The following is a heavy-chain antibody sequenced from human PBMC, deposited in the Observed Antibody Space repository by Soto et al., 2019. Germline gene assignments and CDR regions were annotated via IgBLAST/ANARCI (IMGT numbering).Heavy chain of an antibody. Sequence: QVQLVQSGAEVKKPGSSVKVSCKASGGTFSSYAISWVRQAPGQGLEWMGGIIPIFGTANYAQKFQGRVTITADESTSTAYMELSSLRSEDTAVYYCARDEYHYVWGSYRYTKTWGQGTLVTVSS. CDR3: ARDEYHYVWGSYRYTKT. J-gene: IGHJ5*02. CDR1: GGTFSSYA. CDR2: IIPIFGTA. V-gene: IGHV1-69*12. D-gene: IGHD3-16*02.